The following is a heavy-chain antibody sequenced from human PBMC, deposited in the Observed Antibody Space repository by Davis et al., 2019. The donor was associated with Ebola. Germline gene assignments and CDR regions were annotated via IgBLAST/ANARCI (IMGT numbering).Heavy chain of an antibody. CDR2: INHSGST. CDR1: GGSFSGYY. J-gene: IGHJ4*02. D-gene: IGHD2-15*01. V-gene: IGHV4-34*01. Sequence: MPSETLSLTCAVYGGSFSGYYWSWIRQPPGKGLEWIGEINHSGSTNYNPSLKSRVTISVDTSKNQFSLKLSSVTAADTAVYYCARAGVVVVAALDYWGQGTLVTVSS. CDR3: ARAGVVVVAALDY.